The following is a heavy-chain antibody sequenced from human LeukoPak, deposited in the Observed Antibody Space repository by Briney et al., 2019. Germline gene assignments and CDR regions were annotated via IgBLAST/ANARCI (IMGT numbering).Heavy chain of an antibody. V-gene: IGHV3-48*01. CDR2: ISRSSSSI. CDR1: GFNFRANW. D-gene: IGHD3-3*01. CDR3: ATASHAVWNGFHDAFDM. Sequence: GGSLRLSCTTSGFNFRANWMAWVRQAPGKGLEWLSYISRSSSSIYYTDSVKGRFTISRDNDKNSLYLQMKSLRAEDTALYFCATASHAVWNGFHDAFDMWGQGTMVTVAS. J-gene: IGHJ3*02.